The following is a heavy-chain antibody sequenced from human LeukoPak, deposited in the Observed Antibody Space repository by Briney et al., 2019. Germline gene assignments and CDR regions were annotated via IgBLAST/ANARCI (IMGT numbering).Heavy chain of an antibody. Sequence: GGSLRLSCAASGFSFSSYRMNWVRQAPGKGLEWVSSISSSTIYIYYADSVKGRFTISRDNAKNSLYLQMNSLRAEDTAVYYCARGPRGNWNYPPWDYWGQGTLVTVSS. V-gene: IGHV3-21*01. D-gene: IGHD1-7*01. J-gene: IGHJ4*02. CDR3: ARGPRGNWNYPPWDY. CDR2: ISSSTIYI. CDR1: GFSFSSYR.